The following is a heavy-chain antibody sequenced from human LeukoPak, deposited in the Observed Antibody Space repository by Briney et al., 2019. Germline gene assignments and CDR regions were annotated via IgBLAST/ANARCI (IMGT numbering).Heavy chain of an antibody. CDR1: GFTFSIYW. D-gene: IGHD3-16*02. V-gene: IGHV3-7*03. J-gene: IGHJ4*02. CDR2: IKQDGSEK. CDR3: ARDSDVWGSYRYLFDY. Sequence: GGSLRLSCAASGFTFSIYWMSWVRQAPGKGREWVANIKQDGSEKYYVDSVKGRFTISRDNAKNSLYLQMNSLRAEDTAVYDCARDSDVWGSYRYLFDYWGQGTLVTVSS.